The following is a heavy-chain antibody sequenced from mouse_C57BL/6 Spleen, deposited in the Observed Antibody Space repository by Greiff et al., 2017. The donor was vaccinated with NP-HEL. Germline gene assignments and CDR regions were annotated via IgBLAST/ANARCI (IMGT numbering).Heavy chain of an antibody. CDR1: GFTFSSYG. CDR3: ARQGTTVRYFDV. D-gene: IGHD1-1*01. Sequence: VQLQQSGGDLVKPGGSLKLSCAASGFTFSSYGMSWVRQTPDKRLEWVATISSGGSYTYYPDSVKGRFTISRDNAKNTLYLQMSSLKSEDTAMYYCARQGTTVRYFDVWGTGTTVTVSS. V-gene: IGHV5-6*01. CDR2: ISSGGSYT. J-gene: IGHJ1*03.